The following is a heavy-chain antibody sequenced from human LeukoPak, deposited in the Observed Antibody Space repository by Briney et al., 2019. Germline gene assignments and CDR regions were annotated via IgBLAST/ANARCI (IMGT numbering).Heavy chain of an antibody. D-gene: IGHD4-17*01. CDR1: GGSIGSFY. V-gene: IGHV4-59*01. CDR3: AKSMTTYYYGMDV. Sequence: SETLSLTCTVSGGSIGSFYWSWIRQPPGKGLEWIGCIHYSGSTNYNPSLKSRVTFSVSTSKNQFSLNLSSVTAADTAVYYCAKSMTTYYYGMDVWGQGTTVTVSS. J-gene: IGHJ6*02. CDR2: IHYSGST.